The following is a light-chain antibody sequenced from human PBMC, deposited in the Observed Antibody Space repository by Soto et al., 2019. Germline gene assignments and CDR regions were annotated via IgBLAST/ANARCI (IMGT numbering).Light chain of an antibody. CDR3: SSHTITNLVV. J-gene: IGLJ2*01. CDR2: GVS. V-gene: IGLV2-14*01. Sequence: QSVLTQPASVSGSPGQSITISCTGTSSDVGGSNSVSWYQHHPGKAPKLMIYGVSNRPSGVSNRISGSKSDNTASLTISGLQAEDEGEYYCSSHTITNLVVFGGGTKLTVL. CDR1: SSDVGGSNS.